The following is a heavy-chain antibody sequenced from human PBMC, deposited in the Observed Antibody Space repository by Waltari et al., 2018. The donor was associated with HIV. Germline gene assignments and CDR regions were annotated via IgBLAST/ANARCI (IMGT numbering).Heavy chain of an antibody. V-gene: IGHV1-8*01. CDR3: ARGQNWGASYWYFDL. Sequence: RQATGHGLEWMGWMSPNSGNTGYAQKFQGRITMTRDTPTGTAYMELSSLRSEDTAVYYCARGQNWGASYWYFDLWGRGTLVTVSS. CDR2: MSPNSGNT. J-gene: IGHJ2*01. D-gene: IGHD7-27*01.